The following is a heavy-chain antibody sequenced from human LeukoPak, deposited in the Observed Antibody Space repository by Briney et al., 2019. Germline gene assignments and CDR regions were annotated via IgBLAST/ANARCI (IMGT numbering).Heavy chain of an antibody. J-gene: IGHJ4*02. Sequence: GGSLRLSCAASGFTFSSYWMSWVRQAPGKGLEWLANIKQDGSEKYYVDSVKGRFTISRDNAKNSLYLQMNSLRAEDTAVYYCARDSNHYYYDSSGLGYWGQGTLVTVSS. CDR2: IKQDGSEK. V-gene: IGHV3-7*01. CDR1: GFTFSSYW. D-gene: IGHD3-22*01. CDR3: ARDSNHYYYDSSGLGY.